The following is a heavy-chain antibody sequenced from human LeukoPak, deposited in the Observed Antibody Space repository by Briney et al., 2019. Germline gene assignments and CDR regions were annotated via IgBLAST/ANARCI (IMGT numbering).Heavy chain of an antibody. CDR3: AKSGVVVAALERGVANWFDP. Sequence: GGSLRLSCAASGFAFSSFGMNWVRQAPGKGLEWVSSIGSTTSYKYYADSVRGRFTISRDNAKNSLFLQMNSLRAEDTAVYYCAKSGVVVAALERGVANWFDPWGQGTLVTVSS. CDR1: GFAFSSFG. V-gene: IGHV3-21*01. CDR2: IGSTTSYK. D-gene: IGHD2-15*01. J-gene: IGHJ5*02.